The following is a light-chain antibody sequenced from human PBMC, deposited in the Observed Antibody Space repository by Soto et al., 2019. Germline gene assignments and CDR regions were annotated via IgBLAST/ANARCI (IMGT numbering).Light chain of an antibody. J-gene: IGKJ1*01. CDR2: DST. Sequence: VLTQSPATLSLSPGERATLSCRASQSIHTSLAWYQQKSGKPPRLVIYDSTLRANGVPDRFGGSGSGTDFTLTISDVQPEDFAIYYCHQRQSWPRTFGQGTKVDI. CDR1: QSIHTS. CDR3: HQRQSWPRT. V-gene: IGKV3-11*01.